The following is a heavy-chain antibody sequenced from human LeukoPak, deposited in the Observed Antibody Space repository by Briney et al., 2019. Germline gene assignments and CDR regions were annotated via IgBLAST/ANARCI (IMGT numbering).Heavy chain of an antibody. J-gene: IGHJ4*02. CDR1: GFTFTSYW. CDR3: ARALWGIVVVPAAPDY. V-gene: IGHV3-7*01. D-gene: IGHD2-2*01. Sequence: GGSLRLCCAASGFTFTSYWMSWVRQAPGKGLEWVANIKQDGSEKYYVDSVKGRFTISRDNAKNSLYLQMNSLRAEDTAVYYCARALWGIVVVPAAPDYWGQGTLVTVSS. CDR2: IKQDGSEK.